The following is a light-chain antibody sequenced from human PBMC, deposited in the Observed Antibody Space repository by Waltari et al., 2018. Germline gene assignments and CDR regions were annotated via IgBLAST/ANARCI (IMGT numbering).Light chain of an antibody. V-gene: IGKV3-11*01. CDR2: DAS. CDR1: QRVSSD. Sequence: EIVLTQSPATLSLSPGERATLSCRASQRVSSDLAWYQQKPGQAPRRLIYDASNMATGIPARFSGSGSGTDFTLTISRLEPEDFAVYYCQQRSNWPPVFTFGPGTKVDIK. J-gene: IGKJ3*01. CDR3: QQRSNWPPVFT.